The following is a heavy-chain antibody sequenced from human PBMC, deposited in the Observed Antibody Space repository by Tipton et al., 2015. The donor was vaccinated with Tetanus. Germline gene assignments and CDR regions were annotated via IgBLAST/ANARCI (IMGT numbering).Heavy chain of an antibody. CDR3: AGLPVGGGYSAHHYFLH. J-gene: IGHJ4*02. V-gene: IGHV4-59*01. CDR2: IYYTGNT. D-gene: IGHD4-23*01. CDR1: GGSISSFY. Sequence: GLVKPSETLSLSCTVSGGSISSFYWSWIRQSPGRGLEWIGYIYYTGNTNYNPSLKSRVTISADTTKKQFSLNLGSVTAADTAVYYCAGLPVGGGYSAHHYFLHWGQGTLVTVSS.